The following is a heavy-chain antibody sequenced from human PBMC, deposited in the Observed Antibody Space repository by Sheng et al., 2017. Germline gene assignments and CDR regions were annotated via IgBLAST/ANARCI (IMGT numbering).Heavy chain of an antibody. CDR2: ISYDGSNK. V-gene: IGHV3-30*18. CDR1: GFTFSSYG. Sequence: QVQLVESGGGVVQPGRSLRLSCAASGFTFSSYGMHWVRQAPGKGLEWVAVISYDGSNKYYADSVKGRFTISRDNSKNTLYLQMNSLRAEDTAVYYCAKGPYGDYVGVLSDWGQGTLVTV. CDR3: AKGPYGDYVGVLSD. J-gene: IGHJ4*02. D-gene: IGHD4-17*01.